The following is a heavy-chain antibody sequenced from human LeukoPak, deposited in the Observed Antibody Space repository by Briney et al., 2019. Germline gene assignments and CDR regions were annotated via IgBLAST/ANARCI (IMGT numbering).Heavy chain of an antibody. J-gene: IGHJ4*02. Sequence: ASVKVSCKASGYKINTYDISWLRQAPGQGLEWMGWTSVYNGNTDYAQKFQGRVTMTTDTSASTTYMELSSLRSEDTAVYCCATDIRTRRGYSGYDSGYWGQGTLVTVSS. CDR1: GYKINTYD. D-gene: IGHD5-12*01. CDR2: TSVYNGNT. V-gene: IGHV1-18*01. CDR3: ATDIRTRRGYSGYDSGY.